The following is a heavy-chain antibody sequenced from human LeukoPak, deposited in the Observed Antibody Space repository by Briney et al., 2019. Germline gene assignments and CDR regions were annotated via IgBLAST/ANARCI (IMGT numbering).Heavy chain of an antibody. D-gene: IGHD3-22*01. CDR2: IYYSGRT. CDR1: GGSISSYY. Sequence: SETLSLTCTVSGGSISSYYWSWIRQPPGKGLEWIGYIYYSGRTNYNPSLKSRVTISVDTSKNQFSLKLSSVTAADTAVYFCARGSMVNYYGSSGYYNYWGQGILVTVSS. V-gene: IGHV4-59*01. J-gene: IGHJ4*02. CDR3: ARGSMVNYYGSSGYYNY.